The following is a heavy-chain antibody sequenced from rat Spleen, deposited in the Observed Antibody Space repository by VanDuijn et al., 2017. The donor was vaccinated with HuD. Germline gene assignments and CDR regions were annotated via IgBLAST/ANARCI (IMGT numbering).Heavy chain of an antibody. Sequence: EVQLVESGGGLVQPGRSLKLSCAASGFTFNNYWMTWIRQAPGKGLEWVATITHANYDTYYLDSVRDRFSISRDNAKSTLYLQMNSLRSEDTATYYCTRENWVLDVWGQGTSVTVSS. D-gene: IGHD3-6*01. CDR3: TRENWVLDV. CDR2: ITHANYDT. J-gene: IGHJ4*01. CDR1: GFTFNNYW. V-gene: IGHV5-31*01.